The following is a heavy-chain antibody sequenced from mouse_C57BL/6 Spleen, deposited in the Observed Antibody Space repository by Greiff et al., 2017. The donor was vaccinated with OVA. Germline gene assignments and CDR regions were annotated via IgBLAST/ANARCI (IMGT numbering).Heavy chain of an antibody. CDR1: GFTFSSYA. CDR2: ISSGGDYI. J-gene: IGHJ2*01. CDR3: TRDRPYYYGSSDYFDY. D-gene: IGHD1-1*01. V-gene: IGHV5-9-1*02. Sequence: EVKVVESGEGLVKPGGSLKLSCAASGFTFSSYAMSWVRQTPEKRLEWVAYISSGGDYIYYADTVKGRFTISRDNARNTLYLQMSSLKSEDTAMYYCTRDRPYYYGSSDYFDYWGQGTTLTVSS.